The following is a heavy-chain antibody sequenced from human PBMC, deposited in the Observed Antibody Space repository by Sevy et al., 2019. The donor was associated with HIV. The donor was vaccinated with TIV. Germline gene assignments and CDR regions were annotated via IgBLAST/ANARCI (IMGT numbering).Heavy chain of an antibody. CDR1: GGSISGYY. Sequence: SETLSLTCTVSGGSISGYYWSWIRQPPGKGLEWIGYISYSGSTNYNPSLKSRVTISVDTSKNEFSLKLSSVTAADTAVYYCARSRVTSGTFDYWGQGTLVTVS. J-gene: IGHJ4*02. CDR2: ISYSGST. D-gene: IGHD6-13*01. V-gene: IGHV4-59*01. CDR3: ARSRVTSGTFDY.